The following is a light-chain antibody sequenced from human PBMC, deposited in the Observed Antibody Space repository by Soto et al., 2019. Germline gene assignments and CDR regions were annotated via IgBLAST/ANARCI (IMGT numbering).Light chain of an antibody. CDR3: HQYATSSPT. V-gene: IGKV1-5*01. J-gene: IGKJ2*01. CDR1: QSISVY. Sequence: DIQMTQSPSTLSASVGDRVTITCRASQSISVYLAWYQQRPREAPKLLIYGGSSLESGVPSRFSGSGSGTEFNLTISSLQPTDFAAYYCHQYATSSPTFGPGTKLEI. CDR2: GGS.